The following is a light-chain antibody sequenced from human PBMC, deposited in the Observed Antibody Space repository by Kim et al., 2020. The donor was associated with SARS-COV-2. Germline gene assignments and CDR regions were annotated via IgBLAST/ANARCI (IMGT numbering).Light chain of an antibody. CDR1: KLGDKF. V-gene: IGLV3-1*01. CDR3: HVWDSDTVL. J-gene: IGLJ2*01. Sequence: VSPGQTAAITCSGDKLGDKFVFWYQQKACQSPVLVIYQDTTRPSGIPERFSGSNSGTAATLTITGTQAMDEADYYCHVWDSDTVLFGGGTQLTVL. CDR2: QDT.